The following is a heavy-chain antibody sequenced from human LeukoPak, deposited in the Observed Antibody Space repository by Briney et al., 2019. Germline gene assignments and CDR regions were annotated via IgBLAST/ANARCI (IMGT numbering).Heavy chain of an antibody. CDR2: INPSGGST. J-gene: IGHJ5*02. CDR3: ARIAVAGTFAWFDP. D-gene: IGHD6-19*01. CDR1: GYTFTSYY. V-gene: IGHV1-46*01. Sequence: ASVKVSCKASGYTFTSYYMHWVRQAPGQGLEWMGIINPSGGSTNYAQKLQGRVTMTTDTSTSTAYMELRSLRSDDTAVYYCARIAVAGTFAWFDPWGQGTLVTVSS.